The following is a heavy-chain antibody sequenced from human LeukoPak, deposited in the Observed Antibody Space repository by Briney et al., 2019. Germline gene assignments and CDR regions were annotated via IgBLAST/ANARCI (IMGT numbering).Heavy chain of an antibody. J-gene: IGHJ4*02. CDR2: IYYSGST. Sequence: PSETLSLTCTVSGGSISSSSYYWGWIRQPPGKGLEWIGSIYYSGSTYYNPSLKSRVAISVDTPKNQFSLKLSSVTAADTAVYYCARDSSRVVRGVHFDYWGQGTLVTVSS. CDR1: GGSISSSSYY. V-gene: IGHV4-39*07. D-gene: IGHD3-10*01. CDR3: ARDSSRVVRGVHFDY.